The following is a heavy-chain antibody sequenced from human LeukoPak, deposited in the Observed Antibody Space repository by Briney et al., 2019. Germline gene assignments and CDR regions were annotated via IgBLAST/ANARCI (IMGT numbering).Heavy chain of an antibody. CDR2: IKQDGSEK. D-gene: IGHD2-8*01. CDR1: GFISSSYW. CDR3: ARENGFISDY. Sequence: GGSLRLSCAASGFISSSYWMSWVRQAPGKGLEWVANIKQDGSEKYYVGSVKGRFTISRDNAKNSLYLQMNSLRAEDTAVYYCARENGFISDYWGQGTLVTVSS. J-gene: IGHJ4*02. V-gene: IGHV3-7*03.